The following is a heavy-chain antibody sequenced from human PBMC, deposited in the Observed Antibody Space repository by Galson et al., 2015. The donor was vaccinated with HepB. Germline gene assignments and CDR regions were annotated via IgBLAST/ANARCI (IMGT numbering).Heavy chain of an antibody. CDR3: ARDLMLSGVARDWLDR. Sequence: QSGAEVKKPGASVKVSCKASGYTFTSYGISWVRQAPGQGLEWMGWISAYNGKINYAEKFQGRVTMTTDTSTSTAYMELRSLRSDDTAVYYCARDLMLSGVARDWLDRWGQGTLVIVSA. D-gene: IGHD3-16*02. J-gene: IGHJ5*02. CDR2: ISAYNGKI. V-gene: IGHV1-18*01. CDR1: GYTFTSYG.